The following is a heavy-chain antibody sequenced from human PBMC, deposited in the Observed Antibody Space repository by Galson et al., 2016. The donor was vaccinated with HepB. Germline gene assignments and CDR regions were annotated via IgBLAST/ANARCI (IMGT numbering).Heavy chain of an antibody. Sequence: ETLSLTCTVSGGSISSSSYYWAWIRQPPGKGLEWIGNIYYSGTTYYNPSLQSRVTISVDTSKNQFSLSLSFVTAADTAVYSCARQDRAGLVNFWGQGTMVTVSS. D-gene: IGHD3/OR15-3a*01. V-gene: IGHV4-39*01. CDR2: IYYSGTT. J-gene: IGHJ3*01. CDR3: ARQDRAGLVNF. CDR1: GGSISSSSYY.